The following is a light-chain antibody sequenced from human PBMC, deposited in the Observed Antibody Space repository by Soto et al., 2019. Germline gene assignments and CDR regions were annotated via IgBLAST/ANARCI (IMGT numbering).Light chain of an antibody. CDR1: QRMSGW. CDR3: QQYNNYPWT. CDR2: KAS. J-gene: IGKJ1*01. V-gene: IGKV1-5*03. Sequence: DIQMTQSPSTPSASVGDTVTITCRASQRMSGWLAWHQQKPGKAPKLLIYKASSLESGVPSRFSGSGSGTEFTLTINSLQPDDFATYYCQQYNNYPWTFGQGTKVDIK.